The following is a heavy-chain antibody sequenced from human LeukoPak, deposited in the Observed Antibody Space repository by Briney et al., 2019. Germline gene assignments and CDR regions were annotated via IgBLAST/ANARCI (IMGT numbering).Heavy chain of an antibody. J-gene: IGHJ4*02. CDR2: IYYSGST. Sequence: PSETLSLTCAVYGGSFSGYYWSWIRQPPGKGLEWIGSIYYSGSTYYNPSLKSRVTISVDTSKNQFSLKLSSVTAADTAVYYCAREATMVRGVIIMWGQGTLVTVSS. D-gene: IGHD3-10*01. CDR3: AREATMVRGVIIM. V-gene: IGHV4-34*01. CDR1: GGSFSGYY.